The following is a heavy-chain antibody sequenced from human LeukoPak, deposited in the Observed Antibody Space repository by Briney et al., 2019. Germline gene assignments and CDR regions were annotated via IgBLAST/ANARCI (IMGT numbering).Heavy chain of an antibody. CDR1: GYSISSGYY. Sequence: KPSETLSLTCAVSGYSISSGYYWGWIRQPPGKGLEWIGSIYHSGSTYYNPSLKSRVTISVDTSKNQFSLKLSSVTAADTAVYYCAFDEGSCDYWGQGTLVTVSS. J-gene: IGHJ4*02. CDR2: IYHSGST. CDR3: AFDEGSCDY. V-gene: IGHV4-38-2*01.